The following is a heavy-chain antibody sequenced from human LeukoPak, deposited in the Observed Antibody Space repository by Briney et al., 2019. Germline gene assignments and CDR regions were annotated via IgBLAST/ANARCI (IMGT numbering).Heavy chain of an antibody. CDR2: INPNSGGT. V-gene: IGHV1-2*06. CDR1: GYTFTGYY. J-gene: IGHJ4*02. Sequence: GAALKLSCKASGYTFTGYYMHWVRQAPGQGLEWTGRINPNSGGTNYAQTFQGRVTMTRDTSISTAYMELSRLRSDDTAVYYFARDESIIGDFWSGYRDWGRGTLVTVSS. CDR3: ARDESIIGDFWSGYRD. D-gene: IGHD3-3*01.